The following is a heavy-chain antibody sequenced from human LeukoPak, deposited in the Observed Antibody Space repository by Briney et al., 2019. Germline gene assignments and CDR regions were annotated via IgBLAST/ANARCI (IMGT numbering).Heavy chain of an antibody. CDR1: GFIASNKD. V-gene: IGHV3-66*04. CDR3: ARRRGGYGEGELDY. D-gene: IGHD4-17*01. J-gene: IGHJ4*02. CDR2: IRSDGTT. Sequence: GGALRLSCAASGFIASNKDMSCVRQAPGKGLECVSTIRSDGTTDYADSVKGRFTISRDDSKNTLYLQMNSLRVEDTAVYSCARRRGGYGEGELDYWGQGTLVTVSS.